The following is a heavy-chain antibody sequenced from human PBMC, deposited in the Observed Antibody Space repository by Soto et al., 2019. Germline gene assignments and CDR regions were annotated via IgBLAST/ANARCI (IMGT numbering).Heavy chain of an antibody. D-gene: IGHD2-21*02. V-gene: IGHV3-7*01. CDR1: GFTFSSYW. J-gene: IGHJ4*02. Sequence: GGSLRLSCAASGFTFSSYWMSWVRQAPGKGLEWVANIKQDGSEKYYVDSVKGRFTISRDNAKNSLYLQMNSLRAEDTAVYYCARDIGNRVVTYFDYWGQGTLVTVSS. CDR3: ARDIGNRVVTYFDY. CDR2: IKQDGSEK.